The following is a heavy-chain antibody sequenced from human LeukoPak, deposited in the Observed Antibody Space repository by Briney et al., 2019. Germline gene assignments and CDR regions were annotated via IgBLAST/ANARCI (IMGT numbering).Heavy chain of an antibody. J-gene: IGHJ5*02. CDR1: GYTFTSYD. CDR2: MNPNSGNT. D-gene: IGHD3-10*01. CDR3: ARVKRMVRGVRGYWFDP. V-gene: IGHV1-8*01. Sequence: ASVKVSCKASGYTFTSYDINWVRQATGQGLEWMGWMNPNSGNTGYAQKFQGRVTMTRNTPISTAYMELSSLRSEDTAVYYCARVKRMVRGVRGYWFDPWGQGTLVTVSS.